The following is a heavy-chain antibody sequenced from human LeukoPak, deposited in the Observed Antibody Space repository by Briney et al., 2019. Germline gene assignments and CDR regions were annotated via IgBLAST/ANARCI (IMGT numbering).Heavy chain of an antibody. J-gene: IGHJ4*02. V-gene: IGHV3-74*01. Sequence: PGGSLRLSCAASGFTFSTYWMHWVRQAPGKWLVWVSRINSDGSSTSYADSVKGRFTISRDNAKNTLYLQMNSLRAEDTAVYYCARDSANVVGAKSIFDYWGQGALVTVSS. D-gene: IGHD1-26*01. CDR1: GFTFSTYW. CDR3: ARDSANVVGAKSIFDY. CDR2: INSDGSST.